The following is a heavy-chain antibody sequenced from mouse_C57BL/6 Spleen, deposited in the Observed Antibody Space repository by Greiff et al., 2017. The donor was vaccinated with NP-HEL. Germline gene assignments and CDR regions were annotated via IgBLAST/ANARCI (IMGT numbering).Heavy chain of an antibody. V-gene: IGHV1-64*01. Sequence: VQLQQPGAELVKPGASVKLSCKASGYTFTSYWMHWVKQRPGQGLEWIGMIHPNSGSTNYNEKFKSKATLTVDKSSSTAYMQLSSLTSEDSAVYYCASPYYYGSRYYAMDYWGQGTSVTVSS. D-gene: IGHD1-1*01. J-gene: IGHJ4*01. CDR3: ASPYYYGSRYYAMDY. CDR1: GYTFTSYW. CDR2: IHPNSGST.